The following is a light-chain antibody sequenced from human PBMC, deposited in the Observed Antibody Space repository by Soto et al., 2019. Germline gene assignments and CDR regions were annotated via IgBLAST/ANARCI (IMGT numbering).Light chain of an antibody. CDR3: QQYYAIPQT. Sequence: DFVMTQSPDSLAVSLGERATINCKSSHNILYSSNNRNYLAWYQQKAGQPPKLLISWASIRGSGVPDRFSGSGSGTDFTLTISNLQAEDVAVYFCQQYYAIPQTFGQGTKGISN. V-gene: IGKV4-1*01. CDR1: HNILYSSNNRNY. J-gene: IGKJ1*01. CDR2: WAS.